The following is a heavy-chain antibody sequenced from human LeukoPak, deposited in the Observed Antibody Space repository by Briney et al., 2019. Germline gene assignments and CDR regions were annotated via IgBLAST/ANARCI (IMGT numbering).Heavy chain of an antibody. CDR2: ISRSGSTI. Sequence: GGSLRLSCAASGFTFSNYEMNWVRQAPGQGLEWVSYISRSGSTIYYADPVKGRFAISRGNAKNSLYLQMNSLRAEDTAVYYCASSLVAAIDSWGQGILVTVSS. D-gene: IGHD2-15*01. V-gene: IGHV3-48*03. J-gene: IGHJ4*02. CDR3: ASSLVAAIDS. CDR1: GFTFSNYE.